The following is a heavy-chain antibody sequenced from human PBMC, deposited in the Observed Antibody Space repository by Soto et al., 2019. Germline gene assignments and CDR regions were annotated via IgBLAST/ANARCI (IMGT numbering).Heavy chain of an antibody. D-gene: IGHD3-3*01. V-gene: IGHV1-18*01. Sequence: QVQLVQSGAEVKKPGASVKVSCKASGYSFTRYGISWVRQAPGQGLEWMGWISGESGKTNFAQNFHARITMTTDTSTSTAYLELRALRSNDTAVYYCARGHDLGLVSDDYWGQGTLVTVSS. J-gene: IGHJ4*02. CDR3: ARGHDLGLVSDDY. CDR2: ISGESGKT. CDR1: GYSFTRYG.